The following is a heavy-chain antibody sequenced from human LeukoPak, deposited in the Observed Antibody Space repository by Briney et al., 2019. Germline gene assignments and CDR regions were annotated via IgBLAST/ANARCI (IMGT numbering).Heavy chain of an antibody. J-gene: IGHJ3*02. Sequence: PSETLSLTCTVSGGTIGSYYWSWIRQPPGKGLEWIGNIYYSGSTNYNTSLKSRVIITVETSKNQFPLMLSSVTAADTAVYYGARRGYCSSTSCPMNGAFDIWGQGTMVTVSS. V-gene: IGHV4-59*08. CDR2: IYYSGST. CDR1: GGTIGSYY. D-gene: IGHD2-2*01. CDR3: ARRGYCSSTSCPMNGAFDI.